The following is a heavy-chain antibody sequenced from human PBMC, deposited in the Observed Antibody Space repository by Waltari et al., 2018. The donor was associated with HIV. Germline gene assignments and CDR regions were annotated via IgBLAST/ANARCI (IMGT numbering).Heavy chain of an antibody. V-gene: IGHV3-66*02. CDR2: IYSGGST. CDR1: GLTVSSNS. J-gene: IGHJ4*02. CDR3: ARPNRINGADY. Sequence: EVQLVESGGGLVQPGGSLRLSCAASGLTVSSNSMSWVRQAPGKGLEFVSIIYSGGSTYYADAVKGRFTISRDSSKNALYLQMNSLRPEDTAVYYCARPNRINGADYWGQGILVTVSS. D-gene: IGHD1-26*01.